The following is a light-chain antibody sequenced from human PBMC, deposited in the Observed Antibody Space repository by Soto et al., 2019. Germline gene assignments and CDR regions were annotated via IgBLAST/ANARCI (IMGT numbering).Light chain of an antibody. V-gene: IGKV3-20*01. CDR3: QQYGSSPWT. J-gene: IGKJ1*01. CDR2: EAS. Sequence: EIVLTQSPGTLSLSPGDRATLSCRASQRVSTFLAWYQQRPGQAPRLLISEASNRATGIPDRFSGSGSGTDFTLTISRLEPEDFAVYYCQQYGSSPWTFGQGTKVDIK. CDR1: QRVSTF.